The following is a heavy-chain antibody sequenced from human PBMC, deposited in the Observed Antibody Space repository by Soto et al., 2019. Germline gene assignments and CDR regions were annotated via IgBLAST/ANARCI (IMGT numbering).Heavy chain of an antibody. J-gene: IGHJ4*02. Sequence: ELQLVESGGALVIPGGSLRLSCAASGFTFSNDAMSWVRQTPGKGLEWVSLISYSGSTTYYADSVKGRFTISRDNSKNTLYLHMSSQRAEDTAVYYCAQGYDFWSGYRPGVFDYWGQGTLVTVSS. CDR2: ISYSGSTT. CDR3: AQGYDFWSGYRPGVFDY. CDR1: GFTFSNDA. V-gene: IGHV3-23*04. D-gene: IGHD3-3*01.